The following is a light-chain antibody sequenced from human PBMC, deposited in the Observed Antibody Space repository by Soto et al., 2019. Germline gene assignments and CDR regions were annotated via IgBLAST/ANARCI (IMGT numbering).Light chain of an antibody. CDR2: AAS. CDR3: LQDYNFPRT. Sequence: AIQMTQSPSSLSASVGDRVTITYRASQGIRDNLGWYQHKPGKAPQLLIYAASTLQSGVPPRFSGSGSGTDFSLTISSLQPEDFATYYCLQDYNFPRTFGQGTKVEIK. CDR1: QGIRDN. V-gene: IGKV1-6*01. J-gene: IGKJ1*01.